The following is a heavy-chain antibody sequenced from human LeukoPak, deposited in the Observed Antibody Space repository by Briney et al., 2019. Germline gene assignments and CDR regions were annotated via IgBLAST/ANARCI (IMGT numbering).Heavy chain of an antibody. CDR1: GGSISSYY. Sequence: SETLSLTCTVSGGSISSYYWSWIRQPAGKGLEWIGRIYTSGSTNYNPSLKSRVTMSVDTSKNQFSLKLSSVTAADTAVYYCARGGIAAVGMAEAFDIWGQGTMVTVSS. V-gene: IGHV4-4*07. CDR3: ARGGIAAVGMAEAFDI. J-gene: IGHJ3*02. CDR2: IYTSGST. D-gene: IGHD6-13*01.